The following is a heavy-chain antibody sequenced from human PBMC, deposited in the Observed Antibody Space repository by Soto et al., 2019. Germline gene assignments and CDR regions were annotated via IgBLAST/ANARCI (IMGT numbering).Heavy chain of an antibody. CDR2: ISFDGNKI. J-gene: IGHJ6*02. Sequence: GESLKISCVTSGFTFSDYGFHWVRQAPGKGLDWVAMISFDGNKINYAESVKGRFTISRDPSKNTLYLQMTSLTAEDAAVYYCGRDSEDFANYKFYYGMSVWGQGTTVTVSS. CDR3: GRDSEDFANYKFYYGMSV. CDR1: GFTFSDYG. V-gene: IGHV3-33*05. D-gene: IGHD4-4*01.